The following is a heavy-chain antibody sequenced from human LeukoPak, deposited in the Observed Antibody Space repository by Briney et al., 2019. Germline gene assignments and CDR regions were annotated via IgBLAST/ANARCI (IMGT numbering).Heavy chain of an antibody. CDR1: GGSISSSSYY. V-gene: IGHV4-39*07. J-gene: IGHJ6*02. CDR3: ARDRSNYYYGMDV. D-gene: IGHD5/OR15-5a*01. CDR2: IYYSGST. Sequence: SETLSLTCTVSGGSISSSSYYWGWIRQPPGKGLEWIGSIYYSGSTYYNPSLKSRVTISVDTSKNQFSLKLSSVTAADTAVYYCARDRSNYYYGMDVWGQGTTVTVSS.